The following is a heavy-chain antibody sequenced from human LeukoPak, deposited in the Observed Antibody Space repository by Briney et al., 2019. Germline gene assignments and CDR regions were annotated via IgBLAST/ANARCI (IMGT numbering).Heavy chain of an antibody. Sequence: SETLSLTCTVSGGSISSCYWSWIRQPPGKGLEWIGYIYYSGSTNYNPSLKSRVTISVDTPKNQFSLKLSSVTAADTAVYYCARDKVSYYYDSSGYYYVRAFDIWGQGTMVTVSS. D-gene: IGHD3-22*01. CDR2: IYYSGST. CDR3: ARDKVSYYYDSSGYYYVRAFDI. V-gene: IGHV4-59*01. CDR1: GGSISSCY. J-gene: IGHJ3*02.